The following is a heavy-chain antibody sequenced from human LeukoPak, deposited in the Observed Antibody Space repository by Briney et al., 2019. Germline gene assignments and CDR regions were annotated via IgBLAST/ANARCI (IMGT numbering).Heavy chain of an antibody. CDR3: GSSLAVAGT. Sequence: GGSLRLSCAASGFTFSSYSMNWVRQAPGKGLEWVSRINSDGSSTSYADSVKGRFTVSRDNAKNTLYLQMNSLRAEDTAVYYCGSSLAVAGTWGQGTLVTVSS. CDR2: INSDGSST. D-gene: IGHD6-19*01. CDR1: GFTFSSYS. J-gene: IGHJ4*02. V-gene: IGHV3-74*01.